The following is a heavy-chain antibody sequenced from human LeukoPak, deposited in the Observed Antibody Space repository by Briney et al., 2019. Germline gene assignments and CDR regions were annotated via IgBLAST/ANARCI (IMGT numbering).Heavy chain of an antibody. V-gene: IGHV4-61*02. J-gene: IGHJ3*02. CDR1: GGSISSGSYY. CDR2: IYTSGST. CDR3: ARETIVVVVAATVYGRAFDI. D-gene: IGHD2-15*01. Sequence: SETLSLTCTVSGGSISSGSYYWSWIRQPAGKGLEWIVRIYTSGSTNYNPSLKSRVTISVDTSKNHFSLKLSSVTAADTAVYYCARETIVVVVAATVYGRAFDIWGQGTMVTVSS.